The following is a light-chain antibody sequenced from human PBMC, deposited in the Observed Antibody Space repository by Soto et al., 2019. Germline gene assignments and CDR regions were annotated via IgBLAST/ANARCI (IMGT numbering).Light chain of an antibody. CDR3: SSYTSSSTVV. J-gene: IGLJ2*01. V-gene: IGLV2-14*01. CDR2: DVS. CDR1: SSDIGAYNY. Sequence: QSALTQPASVSGSPGQSITISCTGTSSDIGAYNYVSWYQQHPGKAPKLMIYDVSNRPSRVSNRFSGSKSGHTASLTISGLQAEDEADYYCSSYTSSSTVVFGGGTKVTVL.